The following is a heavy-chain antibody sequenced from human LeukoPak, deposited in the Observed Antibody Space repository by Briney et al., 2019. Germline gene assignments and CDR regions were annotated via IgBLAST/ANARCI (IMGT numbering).Heavy chain of an antibody. V-gene: IGHV3-21*04. D-gene: IGHD3-22*01. CDR3: ARDGPHDSSGYYDY. CDR1: GFTFSSYS. J-gene: IGHJ4*02. Sequence: GGSLRLSCAASGFTFSSYSMNWVRQAPGKGLEWVSSISSSSSYIYYADSVKGRFTISRDNAKNSLYLQMNSLRAEDTAVYYCARDGPHDSSGYYDYWGQGTLVTVSS. CDR2: ISSSSSYI.